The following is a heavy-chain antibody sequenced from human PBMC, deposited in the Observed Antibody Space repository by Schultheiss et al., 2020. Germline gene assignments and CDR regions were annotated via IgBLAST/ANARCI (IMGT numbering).Heavy chain of an antibody. D-gene: IGHD6-19*01. V-gene: IGHV4-30-4*01. Sequence: SETLSLTCTVSGASISSGNYYWSWIRQPPGKGLEWIGYIYHSGSTYYNPSLKSRVTISVDTSKNQFSLKLSSVTAADTAVYYCVRDGSSGWPNWYFDLWGRGTLVTVSS. CDR1: GASISSGNYY. CDR3: VRDGSSGWPNWYFDL. J-gene: IGHJ2*01. CDR2: IYHSGST.